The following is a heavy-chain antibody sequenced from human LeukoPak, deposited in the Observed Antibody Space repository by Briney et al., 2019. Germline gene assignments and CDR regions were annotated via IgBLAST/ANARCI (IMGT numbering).Heavy chain of an antibody. CDR3: LRGDRRDY. V-gene: IGHV3-21*06. CDR1: GFTFNTYS. CDR2: IDSSGGYM. J-gene: IGHJ4*02. Sequence: GGSLRLSCEASGFTFNTYSMNWARQAPGKGLEWVSSIDSSGGYMFYANSVKGRFIISRDNAKDSLYLQMNSLRVEDTAVYYCLRGDRRDYWGQGTLVTVSS.